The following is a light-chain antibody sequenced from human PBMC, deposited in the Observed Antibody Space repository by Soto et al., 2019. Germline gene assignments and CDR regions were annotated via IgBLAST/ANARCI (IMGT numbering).Light chain of an antibody. V-gene: IGKV3-15*01. Sequence: EIVLKQSPGALCLSPGERATLSCLASQSVSSNYLAWYQQKPGQAPRLLIYGASTRATGIPARFSGSGSGTEFTLTISSLQSEDFAVYYCQQYNNWPPIPFGQGTRLEIK. CDR3: QQYNNWPPIP. CDR1: QSVSSN. J-gene: IGKJ5*01. CDR2: GAS.